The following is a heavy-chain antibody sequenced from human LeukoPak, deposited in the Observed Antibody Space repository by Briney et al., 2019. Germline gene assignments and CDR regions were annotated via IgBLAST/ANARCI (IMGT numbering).Heavy chain of an antibody. J-gene: IGHJ4*02. CDR3: ARVTIFGVVIDY. CDR1: GGSISSYY. D-gene: IGHD3-3*01. V-gene: IGHV4-31*03. CDR2: IYYSGST. Sequence: SETLSLTCTVSGGSISSYYWSWIRQHPGKGLEWIGYIYYSGSTYYNPSLKSRVTISVDTSKNQFSLKLSSVTAADTAVYYCARVTIFGVVIDYWGQGTLVTVSS.